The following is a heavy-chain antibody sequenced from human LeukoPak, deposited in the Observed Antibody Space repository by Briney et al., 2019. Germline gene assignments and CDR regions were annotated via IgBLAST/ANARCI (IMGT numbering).Heavy chain of an antibody. Sequence: ASVKVSCKASGYTFTSYDINWVRQATGQGLEWMGWMNPNSGNTGYAQKFQGRVTITTDESTSTAYMELSSLRSEDTAVYYCARDFSRYCSGGSCYSDMGYWGQGTLVTVSS. D-gene: IGHD2-15*01. V-gene: IGHV1-8*01. CDR3: ARDFSRYCSGGSCYSDMGY. J-gene: IGHJ4*02. CDR1: GYTFTSYD. CDR2: MNPNSGNT.